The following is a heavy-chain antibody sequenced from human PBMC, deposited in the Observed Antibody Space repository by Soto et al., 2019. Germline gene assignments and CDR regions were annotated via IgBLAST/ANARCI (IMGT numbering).Heavy chain of an antibody. CDR1: GYTFTSYG. J-gene: IGHJ5*02. Sequence: ASVKVSCKASGYTFTSYGISWVRQAPGQGLEWMGWISAYNGNTNYAQKLQGRVTMTTDTSTSTAYMELRSLRSDDTAVYYCARGGYYYDSSGYPNWFDPWGQGTLVTVSS. CDR3: ARGGYYYDSSGYPNWFDP. D-gene: IGHD3-22*01. CDR2: ISAYNGNT. V-gene: IGHV1-18*01.